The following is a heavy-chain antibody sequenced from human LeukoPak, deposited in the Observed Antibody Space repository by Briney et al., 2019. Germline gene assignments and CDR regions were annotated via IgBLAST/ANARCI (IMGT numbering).Heavy chain of an antibody. CDR1: GFTFSTYG. V-gene: IGHV3-30*03. CDR3: ARHLGRAGATQKVFDY. D-gene: IGHD1-26*01. Sequence: GGSLRLSCAVSGFTFSTYGMHWVRQAPGKGLEWVAVISYDGSNKYYADSVKGRFTISRDNSKNTLYLQMNSLRAEDTAVYYCARHLGRAGATQKVFDYWGQGTLVTVSS. J-gene: IGHJ4*02. CDR2: ISYDGSNK.